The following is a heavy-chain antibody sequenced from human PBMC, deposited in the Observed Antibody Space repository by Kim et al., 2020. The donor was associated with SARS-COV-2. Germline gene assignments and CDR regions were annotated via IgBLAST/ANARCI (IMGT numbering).Heavy chain of an antibody. J-gene: IGHJ5*02. Sequence: NYAQKFQGRVTITADKSTSTAYMELSSLRSEDTAVYYCARSGSSGPVRGPWGQGTLVTVSS. D-gene: IGHD6-19*01. CDR3: ARSGSSGPVRGP. V-gene: IGHV1-69*02.